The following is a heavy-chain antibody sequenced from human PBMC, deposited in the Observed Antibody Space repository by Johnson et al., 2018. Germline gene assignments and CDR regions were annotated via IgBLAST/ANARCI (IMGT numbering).Heavy chain of an antibody. CDR3: ARGPSWRYDYYGMDV. CDR2: MNLNNGNT. Sequence: QVQLVQSGAEMKKPGASVKVSCKASGYTFNTYDINWVRQATGHGLEWMGSMNLNNGNTGYAQKFQGRVTMTMNNSITTAYMELSSLKSDDTAVYYWARGPSWRYDYYGMDVWGQGTTVTVSS. CDR1: GYTFNTYD. V-gene: IGHV1-8*01. J-gene: IGHJ6*02.